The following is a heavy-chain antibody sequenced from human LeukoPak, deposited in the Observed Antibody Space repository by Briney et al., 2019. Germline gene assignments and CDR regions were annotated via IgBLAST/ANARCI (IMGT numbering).Heavy chain of an antibody. V-gene: IGHV4-61*02. J-gene: IGHJ4*02. CDR2: IYTSGST. D-gene: IGHD5-24*01. CDR1: GGSISSGSYY. Sequence: PSETLSLTCTVSGGSISSGSYYWSWIRQPAGKGLEWIGRIYTSGSTNYNPSVKSRVTISVDTSKNQFSLKLSSVTAADTAVYYCAGPTRRLWLIWGQGTLVTVSS. CDR3: AGPTRRLWLI.